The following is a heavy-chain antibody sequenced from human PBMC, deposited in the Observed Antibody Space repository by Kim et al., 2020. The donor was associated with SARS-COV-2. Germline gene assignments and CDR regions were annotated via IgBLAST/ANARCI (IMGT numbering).Heavy chain of an antibody. CDR3: ARDLTTVTTSLGMDV. V-gene: IGHV4-31*03. J-gene: IGHJ6*02. D-gene: IGHD4-17*01. Sequence: SETLSLTCTVSGGSISSGGYYWSWIRQHPGKGLEWIGYIYYSGSTYYNPSLKSRVTISVDTSKNQFSLKLSSVTAADTAVYYCARDLTTVTTSLGMDVWGQGTTVTVSS. CDR2: IYYSGST. CDR1: GGSISSGGYY.